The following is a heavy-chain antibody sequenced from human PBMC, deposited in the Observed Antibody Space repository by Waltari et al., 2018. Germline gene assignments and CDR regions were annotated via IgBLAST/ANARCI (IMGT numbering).Heavy chain of an antibody. CDR2: IYYSGST. Sequence: QVQLQESGPGLVKPSETLSLTCTVSGGSISSYYWSWIRQPPGKGLEWIGYIYYSGSTNYNPSLKSRFTISVDTSKNQFSLKLSSVTAADTAVYYCARKCGGDCYSFDYWGQGTLVTVSS. V-gene: IGHV4-59*01. J-gene: IGHJ4*02. CDR3: ARKCGGDCYSFDY. CDR1: GGSISSYY. D-gene: IGHD2-21*02.